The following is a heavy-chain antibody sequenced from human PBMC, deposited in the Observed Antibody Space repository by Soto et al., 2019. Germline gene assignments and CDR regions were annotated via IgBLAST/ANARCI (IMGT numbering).Heavy chain of an antibody. CDR2: INAGNGNT. J-gene: IGHJ4*02. Sequence: VASVKVSCKASGYTFTSYAMHWVRQAPGQRLEWMGWINAGNGNTKYSQKFQGRVTITRDTSASTAYMELSSLRFEDTAVYYCASKFYGDYVGFDYWGQGTLVTVSS. CDR1: GYTFTSYA. V-gene: IGHV1-3*01. D-gene: IGHD4-17*01. CDR3: ASKFYGDYVGFDY.